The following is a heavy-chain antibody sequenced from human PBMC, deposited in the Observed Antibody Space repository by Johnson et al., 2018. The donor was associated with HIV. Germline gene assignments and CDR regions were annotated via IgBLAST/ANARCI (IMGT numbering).Heavy chain of an antibody. CDR1: GFTFSNAW. CDR2: IKSKTDGGTT. D-gene: IGHD2-15*01. Sequence: VQLVESGGGLVKPGGSLRLSCAASGFTFSNAWMSWVRQAPGKGLEWVGRIKSKTDGGTTDYAAPVKGRFTISRENAKNSLYRQMNSRRAGDTAVYYCARANRGRNDAFDIWGQGTMVTVSS. J-gene: IGHJ3*02. CDR3: ARANRGRNDAFDI. V-gene: IGHV3-15*01.